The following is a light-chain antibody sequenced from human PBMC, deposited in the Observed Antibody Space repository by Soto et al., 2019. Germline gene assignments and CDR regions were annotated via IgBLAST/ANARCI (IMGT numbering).Light chain of an antibody. CDR3: QQRYIPPQT. Sequence: DIQMTQSPSSLSASVGDRVTITCRASQNIDKFLNWYQQRPGKAPRLLIYLTSTLQGGVPSRFSGSGSGTDFSLTISDLHPEDFATYYCQQRYIPPQTFGQGTKL. V-gene: IGKV1-39*01. J-gene: IGKJ1*01. CDR2: LTS. CDR1: QNIDKF.